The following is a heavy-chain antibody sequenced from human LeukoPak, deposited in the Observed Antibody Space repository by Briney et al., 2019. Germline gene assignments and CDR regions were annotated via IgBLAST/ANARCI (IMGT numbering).Heavy chain of an antibody. Sequence: SQALSLTCAISGDSVSSNSVTWNWIRQSPSRGLEWLGRTYYRSTWYNDYAVSVRGRITVNPDTSKNQFSLHLNSVTPEDAAVYYCARRLTQYDCFDPWGQGILVTVSS. CDR1: GDSVSSNSVT. V-gene: IGHV6-1*01. CDR2: TYYRSTWYN. CDR3: ARRLTQYDCFDP. J-gene: IGHJ5*02. D-gene: IGHD2-2*01.